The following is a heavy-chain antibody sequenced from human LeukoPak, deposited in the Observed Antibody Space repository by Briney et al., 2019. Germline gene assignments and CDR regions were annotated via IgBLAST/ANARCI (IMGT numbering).Heavy chain of an antibody. CDR3: AKAQGEGYSYGLRGYFDY. Sequence: PGGSLRLSCAASGFTFDDYTMHWVRHAPGKGLEWVSLISWDGGSTYYADSVKGRFTISRDNSKNSLYLQMNSLRTEDTALYYCAKAQGEGYSYGLRGYFDYWGQGTLVTVSS. V-gene: IGHV3-43*01. D-gene: IGHD5-18*01. CDR2: ISWDGGST. J-gene: IGHJ4*02. CDR1: GFTFDDYT.